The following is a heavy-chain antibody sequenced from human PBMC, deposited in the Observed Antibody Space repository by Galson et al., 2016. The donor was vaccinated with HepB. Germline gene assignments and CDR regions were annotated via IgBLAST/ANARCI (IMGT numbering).Heavy chain of an antibody. CDR1: GYTFTSYG. D-gene: IGHD2-15*01. CDR2: ISTYNGNT. CDR3: AKDQQCNGGSCFQPLYSYYYGMDV. V-gene: IGHV1-18*01. J-gene: IGHJ6*02. Sequence: SVKVSCRASGYTFTSYGINWVRQAPGQGLEWMGWISTYNGNTKYAQNFQARVTLTTDTSTSTAYMDLRTLNSDDTAVYYCAKDQQCNGGSCFQPLYSYYYGMDVWGQGTAVTVSS.